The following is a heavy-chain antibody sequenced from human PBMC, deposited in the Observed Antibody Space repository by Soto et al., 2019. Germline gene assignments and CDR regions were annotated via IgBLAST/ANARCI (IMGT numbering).Heavy chain of an antibody. V-gene: IGHV4-61*01. CDR3: ARAYYYGSGRGRSMDV. D-gene: IGHD3-10*01. CDR2: IYGTGST. J-gene: IGHJ6*02. Sequence: QVQLQESDPGLVKPSETLSLTCTVSGGSVSSGTYYWTWIRQPPGKGLEWIGYIYGTGSTNYNPPPKSRVTISVDTSKNQFSLKLSSVTAADTAVYYCARAYYYGSGRGRSMDVWGQGTTVTV. CDR1: GGSVSSGTYY.